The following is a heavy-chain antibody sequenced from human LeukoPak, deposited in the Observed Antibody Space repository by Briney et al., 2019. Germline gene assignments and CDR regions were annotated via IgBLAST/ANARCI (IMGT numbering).Heavy chain of an antibody. Sequence: KPSETLSLTCTVSGGSISSSSYYWGWIRPPPGEGLEWIGSIYYSGSTYYNPSLKSRVTISVDTSKNQFSLKLSSVTAADTAVYYCARSRRAVAGLFDYWGQGTLVTVSS. V-gene: IGHV4-39*01. J-gene: IGHJ4*02. CDR1: GGSISSSSYY. CDR3: ARSRRAVAGLFDY. D-gene: IGHD6-19*01. CDR2: IYYSGST.